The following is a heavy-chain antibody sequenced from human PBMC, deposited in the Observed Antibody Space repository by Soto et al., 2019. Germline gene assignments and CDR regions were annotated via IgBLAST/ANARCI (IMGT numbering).Heavy chain of an antibody. V-gene: IGHV2-5*02. CDR1: GFSLSTSGVG. CDR2: IYWDDDK. CDR3: AHSPGMTTVTPEDLCNWFDP. J-gene: IGHJ5*02. Sequence: QITLKESGPTLVKPTQTLTLTCTFSGFSLSTSGVGVGWIRQPPGKALEWLALIYWDDDKRYSPSLKSRLTITKDTSKNQVVLTMTNMDPVDTATYYCAHSPGMTTVTPEDLCNWFDPWGQGTLVTVSS. D-gene: IGHD4-17*01.